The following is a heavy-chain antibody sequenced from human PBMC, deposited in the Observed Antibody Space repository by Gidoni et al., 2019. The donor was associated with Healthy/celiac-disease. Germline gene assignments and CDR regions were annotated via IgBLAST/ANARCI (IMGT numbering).Heavy chain of an antibody. CDR3: ARQVVGATDY. Sequence: QVQLQESGPGLVKPSQTLSITCTVAGGSISSGSYYWSWIRQPAGKGLEWIGRIYPSGSTNSHPSLKSLVTISVDTSKHQFSLKLSSVTAADTAVYYCARQVVGATDYWGQGTLVTVSS. CDR2: IYPSGST. CDR1: GGSISSGSYY. J-gene: IGHJ4*02. V-gene: IGHV4-61*02. D-gene: IGHD1-26*01.